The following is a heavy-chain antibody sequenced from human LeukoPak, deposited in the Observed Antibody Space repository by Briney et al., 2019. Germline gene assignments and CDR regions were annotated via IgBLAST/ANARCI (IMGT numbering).Heavy chain of an antibody. V-gene: IGHV4-34*01. CDR3: ARGRFWQQLVPANWFDP. Sequence: SETLSLTCAVYGGSFSGYYWSWIRQPPGKGLEWIGEINHSGSTNYNPSLKSQVTISVDTSKNQFSLKLSSVPAADTAVYYCARGRFWQQLVPANWFDPWGQGTLVTVSS. D-gene: IGHD6-13*01. CDR2: INHSGST. J-gene: IGHJ5*02. CDR1: GGSFSGYY.